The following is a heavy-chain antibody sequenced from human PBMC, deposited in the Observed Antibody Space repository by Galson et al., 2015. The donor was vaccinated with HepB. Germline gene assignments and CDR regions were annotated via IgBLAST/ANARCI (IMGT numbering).Heavy chain of an antibody. CDR3: TTTHYYDSSGSDDAFDI. J-gene: IGHJ3*02. D-gene: IGHD3-22*01. Sequence: SLRLSCAASGFTFSNAWMSWVRPAPGKGLEWVGRIKSKTDGGTTDYAAPVKGRFTISKDDSKNTLYLQMNSLKTEDTAVYYCTTTHYYDSSGSDDAFDIWGQGTMVTVSS. V-gene: IGHV3-15*01. CDR1: GFTFSNAW. CDR2: IKSKTDGGTT.